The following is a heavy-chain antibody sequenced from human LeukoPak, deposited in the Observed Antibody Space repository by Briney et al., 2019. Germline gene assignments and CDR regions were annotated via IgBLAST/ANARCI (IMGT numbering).Heavy chain of an antibody. CDR1: GFTFSSYW. Sequence: GGSLRLSCAASGFTFSSYWMSWVRQAPGKGLEWVAHIKEDGSQKDYVDSGKGRFTISRDNAKNSLYLQMNSRRAEDTAVYYCARVHWYCDFWGRGTLVSVSS. V-gene: IGHV3-7*02. CDR3: ARVHWYCDF. J-gene: IGHJ2*01. CDR2: IKEDGSQK.